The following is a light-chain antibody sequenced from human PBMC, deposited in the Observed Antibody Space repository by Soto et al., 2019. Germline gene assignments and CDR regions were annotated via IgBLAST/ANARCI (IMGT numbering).Light chain of an antibody. Sequence: DIQMTQFPSTVSASVGDRVTITCRASQGISTSLGWYQQKPGKAPSLLISAASTLQSGVPSRFSGSGSGTDFTLTISSLQPADFATYYCQQAASLPYTFGQGTKVEIK. CDR1: QGISTS. V-gene: IGKV1-12*01. CDR3: QQAASLPYT. CDR2: AAS. J-gene: IGKJ2*01.